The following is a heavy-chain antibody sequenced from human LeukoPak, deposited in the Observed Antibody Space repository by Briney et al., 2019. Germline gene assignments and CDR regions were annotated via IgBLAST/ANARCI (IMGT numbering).Heavy chain of an antibody. CDR1: GFTFNNYG. CDR2: ISGSADNT. V-gene: IGHV3-23*01. J-gene: IGHJ4*02. Sequence: GGSLRPSCAASGFTFNNYGMSWVRQAPGKGLEWVSAISGSADNTYYVDSVKGRFTISRDNSRNTLYLQMNSLRAEDTAIYYCAKERESYFEFDLWGQGTLVTVSS. CDR3: AKERESYFEFDL. D-gene: IGHD1-26*01.